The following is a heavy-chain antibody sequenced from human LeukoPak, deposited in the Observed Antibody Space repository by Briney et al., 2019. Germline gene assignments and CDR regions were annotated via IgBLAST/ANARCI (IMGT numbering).Heavy chain of an antibody. D-gene: IGHD4-23*01. Sequence: GGSLRLSCAASGFTFRTYTMHWVRQAPGKGLEWVASISYDGYYKYYAESVKGPFIISRVNSKNTLYLQINSLRADDTAVYYCASAGAVTDSFVHWGEGTLVIVSS. CDR3: ASAGAVTDSFVH. J-gene: IGHJ5*02. CDR2: ISYDGYYK. CDR1: GFTFRTYT. V-gene: IGHV3-30-3*01.